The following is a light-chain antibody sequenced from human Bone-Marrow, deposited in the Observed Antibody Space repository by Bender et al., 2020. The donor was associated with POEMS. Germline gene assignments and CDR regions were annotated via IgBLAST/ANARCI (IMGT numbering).Light chain of an antibody. V-gene: IGLV1-40*01. J-gene: IGLJ3*02. CDR1: SSNIGSNY. Sequence: QSVLTQPPSASGIPGQSVTISCSGSSSNIGSNYVYWYQHLPGTAPKLLIYGYNNRPSGVPDRFSGSKSGTSASLAITGLQAEDEGDYYCQSYDNSLGGWVFGGGTKLTVL. CDR2: GYN. CDR3: QSYDNSLGGWV.